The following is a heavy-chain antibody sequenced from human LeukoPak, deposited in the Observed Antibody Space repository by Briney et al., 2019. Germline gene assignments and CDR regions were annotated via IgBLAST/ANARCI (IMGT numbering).Heavy chain of an antibody. CDR3: ARDGTPIYSNGWVYMDV. CDR1: GFSFSSYE. D-gene: IGHD6-25*01. CDR2: ISASGTLT. J-gene: IGHJ6*04. V-gene: IGHV3-48*03. Sequence: PGGSLRLSCAASGFSFSSYEMNWVRQAPGKGLEWTSYISASGTLTHYADSVEGRFTISRDNAKNSLYLQMSNLRGEDTALYYCARDGTPIYSNGWVYMDVWGKGTTVTISS.